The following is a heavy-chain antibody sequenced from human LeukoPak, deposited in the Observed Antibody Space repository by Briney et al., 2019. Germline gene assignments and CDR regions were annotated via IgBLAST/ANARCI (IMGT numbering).Heavy chain of an antibody. J-gene: IGHJ4*02. Sequence: SETLSLTCAVYGGSFSGYYWSWIRQPPVKGLEWIGEIKHSGSTNYNPSLKSRVTISVDTSKNQFSLKLSSVTAADTAVYYCARGGLFGVHRNRVLIDYWGQGTLVTVSS. D-gene: IGHD3-3*01. CDR3: ARGGLFGVHRNRVLIDY. V-gene: IGHV4-34*01. CDR1: GGSFSGYY. CDR2: IKHSGST.